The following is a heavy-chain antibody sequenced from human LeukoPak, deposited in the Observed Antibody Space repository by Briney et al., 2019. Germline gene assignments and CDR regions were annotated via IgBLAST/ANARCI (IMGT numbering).Heavy chain of an antibody. CDR2: IYHSGST. CDR3: ARDNRYGSGSSPIDC. V-gene: IGHV4-38-2*02. Sequence: PSETLSLTCAVSGYSISSGYYWGWIRQPPGKGREWIGSIYHSGSTYYNPSLKIRVTISVDTSKNQFSLKLSSVTAADTAVYYCARDNRYGSGSSPIDCWGQGTLVTVSS. D-gene: IGHD3-10*01. J-gene: IGHJ4*02. CDR1: GYSISSGYY.